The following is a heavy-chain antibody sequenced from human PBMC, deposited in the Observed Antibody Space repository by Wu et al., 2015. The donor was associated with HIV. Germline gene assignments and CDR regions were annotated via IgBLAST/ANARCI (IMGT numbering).Heavy chain of an antibody. Sequence: QVQLVQSGAEVKKPGASVTVSCKASGYIFIDYFIHWVRQAPGQGLEWMGWINPSNGDTRYARQFQGRVTMTRDTSNTTMYMELSGLTSDDMAVYFCTKYVGYCYFDLWGRGTPVAVSS. CDR2: INPSNGDT. CDR1: GYIFIDYF. V-gene: IGHV1-2*02. CDR3: TKYVGYCYFDL. D-gene: IGHD2-15*01. J-gene: IGHJ2*01.